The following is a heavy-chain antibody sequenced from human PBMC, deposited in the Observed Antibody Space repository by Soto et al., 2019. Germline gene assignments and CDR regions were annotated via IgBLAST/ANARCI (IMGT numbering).Heavy chain of an antibody. J-gene: IGHJ4*02. CDR1: GYTFTNVY. Sequence: QVQLVQSGAEVKEPGASVKISCKGPGYTFTNVYIHWVRQAPGQGLEWMGIVNPNGGSTNYAQNFKGRITISRDTSTSTGYMDLSSLRSEDTAVYYCARGLASGDYWGQGTLVTVSS. D-gene: IGHD6-6*01. V-gene: IGHV1-46*01. CDR3: ARGLASGDY. CDR2: VNPNGGST.